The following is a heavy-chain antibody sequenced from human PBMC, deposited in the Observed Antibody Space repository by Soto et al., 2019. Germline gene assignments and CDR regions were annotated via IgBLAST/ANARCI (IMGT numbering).Heavy chain of an antibody. D-gene: IGHD3-10*01. CDR1: GYVFISYG. Sequence: QVQLVQSGPEVKKPGASVKVSCKTSGYVFISYGISWVRQAPGHGLEWVGWISAYTGKADYAQKFQCKVTITTETSTSTAFLELWSLRSDDTAVYYCARDQRYYGSGSYYSDNWGQGTLVTVSS. V-gene: IGHV1-18*04. J-gene: IGHJ4*02. CDR2: ISAYTGKA. CDR3: ARDQRYYGSGSYYSDN.